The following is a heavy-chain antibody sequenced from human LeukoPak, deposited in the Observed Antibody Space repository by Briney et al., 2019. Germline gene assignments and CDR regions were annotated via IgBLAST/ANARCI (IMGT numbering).Heavy chain of an antibody. D-gene: IGHD6-25*01. J-gene: IGHJ4*02. Sequence: GGSLRLSCAASGFTFSSYSMNWVRQAPGKGLEWVSSISSSSSYIYYADSVKGRFTISRDNAKNSLYLQMNSLRAEDTAVYYCARDLPSRGEEQRLAKDFDYWGQGTLVTVSS. CDR3: ARDLPSRGEEQRLAKDFDY. CDR1: GFTFSSYS. CDR2: ISSSSSYI. V-gene: IGHV3-21*01.